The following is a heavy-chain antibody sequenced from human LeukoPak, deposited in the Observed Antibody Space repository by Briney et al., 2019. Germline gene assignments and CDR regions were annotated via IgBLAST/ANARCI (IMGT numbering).Heavy chain of an antibody. J-gene: IGHJ6*03. Sequence: SETLSLTCTVSGGSISSYYWSWIRQPPGKGLEWIGYINYRGSINQNASLKSRVTISVDTSKNQFSLKLSSVAAADTAVYYCARETSQKGAHYMDVWGKGTTVTISS. CDR1: GGSISSYY. CDR2: INYRGSI. CDR3: ARETSQKGAHYMDV. D-gene: IGHD3-16*01. V-gene: IGHV4-59*01.